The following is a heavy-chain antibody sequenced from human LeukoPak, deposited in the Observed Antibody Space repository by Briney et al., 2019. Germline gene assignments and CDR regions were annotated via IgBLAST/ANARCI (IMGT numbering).Heavy chain of an antibody. V-gene: IGHV3-23*01. CDR2: IFARDGGT. Sequence: GGCLRLSCAASGFTFSSFAMAWVRQAPGKGLEWVSAIFARDGGTFYGDAVKGRFTISRDNSKNTLYLQMNSLRAEDTAIYYCAKTRGPAATHPDYWGQGILVTVSS. CDR1: GFTFSSFA. D-gene: IGHD6-25*01. J-gene: IGHJ4*02. CDR3: AKTRGPAATHPDY.